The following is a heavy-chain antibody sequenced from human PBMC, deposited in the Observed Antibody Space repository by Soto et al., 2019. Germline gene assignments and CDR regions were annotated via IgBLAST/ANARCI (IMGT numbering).Heavy chain of an antibody. CDR1: GFTFSNAW. J-gene: IGHJ4*02. V-gene: IGHV3-15*01. Sequence: GGSLRLSCAASGFTFSNAWMSWVRQAPGKGLEWVGRIKSKTDGGTTDYAAPVKGRFTISRDDSKNTLYLQMNSLKTEDTAVYYCTTGVEYSYGSHYFDYWGQGTLVTVSS. CDR2: IKSKTDGGTT. CDR3: TTGVEYSYGSHYFDY. D-gene: IGHD5-18*01.